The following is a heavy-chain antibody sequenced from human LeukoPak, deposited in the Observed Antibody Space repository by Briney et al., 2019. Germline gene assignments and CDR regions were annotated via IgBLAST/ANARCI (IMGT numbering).Heavy chain of an antibody. CDR3: ARDGEGGAAAGY. Sequence: PGGSLRLSCAASGFTLSNYNINWVRQAPGKGLEWVSFISVSSSHTFYSDSVKGRFTVSRDNVKNSLHLQMNSLRAEDTAIYYCARDGEGGAAAGYWGQGTLVTVSS. CDR1: GFTLSNYN. CDR2: ISVSSSHT. J-gene: IGHJ4*02. V-gene: IGHV3-48*01. D-gene: IGHD6-13*01.